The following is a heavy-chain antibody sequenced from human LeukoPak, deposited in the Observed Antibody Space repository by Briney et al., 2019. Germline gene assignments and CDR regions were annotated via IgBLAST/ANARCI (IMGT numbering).Heavy chain of an antibody. V-gene: IGHV3-23*01. Sequence: GGSLRLSCAASGFTFSSYAMSWVRQAPGKGLEWFSAISGSGGSTYYADSVKGRFTISRDNSKNTLYLQMNSLRAEDTAVYYCARHSGSYWGYNWFDPWGQGTLVTVSS. J-gene: IGHJ5*02. CDR1: GFTFSSYA. D-gene: IGHD1-26*01. CDR2: ISGSGGST. CDR3: ARHSGSYWGYNWFDP.